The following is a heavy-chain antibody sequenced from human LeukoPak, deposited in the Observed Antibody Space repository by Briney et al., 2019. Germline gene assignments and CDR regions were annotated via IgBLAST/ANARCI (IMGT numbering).Heavy chain of an antibody. CDR1: GGSISSYY. CDR3: ARDQANYGSGSYWRY. CDR2: IYYSGST. Sequence: SETLSLTCTVSGGSISSYYWSWIRQPPGKGLEWIGYIYYSGSTNYNPSLKSRVTISVDTSKNQFSLKLSSVTAADTAVYYCARDQANYGSGSYWRYWGQGTLVTVSS. D-gene: IGHD3-10*01. V-gene: IGHV4-59*01. J-gene: IGHJ4*02.